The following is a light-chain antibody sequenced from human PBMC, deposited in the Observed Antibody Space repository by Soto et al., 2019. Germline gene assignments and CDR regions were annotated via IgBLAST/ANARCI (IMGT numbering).Light chain of an antibody. V-gene: IGKV3-20*01. CDR3: QQYGSSPYT. J-gene: IGKJ2*01. CDR2: PTS. Sequence: EIVLTQSPGTLSLSPGERATLSCRASQSVSRSYLAWYQQNPGQPPSLLIYPTSSRATGIPDRFSGSGSGTDFTLTISRLEPEDFAVYYCQQYGSSPYTFGQGTKLEIK. CDR1: QSVSRSY.